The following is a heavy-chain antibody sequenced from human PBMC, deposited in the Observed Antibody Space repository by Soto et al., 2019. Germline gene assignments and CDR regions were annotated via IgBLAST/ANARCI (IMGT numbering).Heavy chain of an antibody. CDR1: AVSISSGSF. V-gene: IGHV4-4*02. CDR2: IHHSGST. CDR3: ARSAGWSAVLS. J-gene: IGHJ5*02. D-gene: IGHD6-19*01. Sequence: QVQLQESGPGLVKPSGTLSLTCAVSAVSISSGSFWGWVRQPPGKGLEWIGDIHHSGSTNYNPSLKSRVTPAVYTSKDHCPLKLNSVAAADTAVYYCARSAGWSAVLSWGQGILVIVSS.